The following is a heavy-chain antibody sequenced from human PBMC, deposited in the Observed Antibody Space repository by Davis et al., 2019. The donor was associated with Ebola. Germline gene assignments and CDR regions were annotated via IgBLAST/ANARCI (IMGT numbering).Heavy chain of an antibody. J-gene: IGHJ5*02. CDR3: ARISSPEIPLTHWFDP. CDR2: INPSGGST. V-gene: IGHV1-46*01. D-gene: IGHD6-13*01. Sequence: ASVKVSCKASGYTFTGYYMHWVRQAPGQGLEWMGIINPSGGSTSYAQKFQGRVTMTRDTSTSTVYMELSSLRSEDTAVYYCARISSPEIPLTHWFDPWGQGTLVTVSS. CDR1: GYTFTGYY.